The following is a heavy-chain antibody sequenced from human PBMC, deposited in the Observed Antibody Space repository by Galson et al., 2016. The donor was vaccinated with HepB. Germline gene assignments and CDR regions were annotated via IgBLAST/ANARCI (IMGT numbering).Heavy chain of an antibody. CDR2: IYSGGSI. Sequence: SLRLSCAASGVTVGNNYMNWVRQAPGKGLEWVSLIYSGGSIEYADSVRGRFTISRDSSKNTLYLQMNSLRAEDTAVYYCAREASFRGFNVYDYWGQGTLVTVSS. J-gene: IGHJ4*02. D-gene: IGHD1-14*01. V-gene: IGHV3-66*01. CDR3: AREASFRGFNVYDY. CDR1: GVTVGNNY.